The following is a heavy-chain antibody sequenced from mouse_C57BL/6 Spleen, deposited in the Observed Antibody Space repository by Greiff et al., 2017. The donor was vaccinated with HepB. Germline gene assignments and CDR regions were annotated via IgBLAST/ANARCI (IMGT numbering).Heavy chain of an antibody. CDR1: GYAFSSSW. Sequence: QVQLQQSGPELVKPGASVKISCKASGYAFSSSWMNWVKQRPGKGLEWIGRIYPGDGDTNYNGTFKGKATLTADKSSSTAYMQLSSLTSEDSAVYFCARERNSNPTYWGQGTLVTVSA. CDR3: ARERNSNPTY. D-gene: IGHD2-5*01. V-gene: IGHV1-82*01. J-gene: IGHJ3*01. CDR2: IYPGDGDT.